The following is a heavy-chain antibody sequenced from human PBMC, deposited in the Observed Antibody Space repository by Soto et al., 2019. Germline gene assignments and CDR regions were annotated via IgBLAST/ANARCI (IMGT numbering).Heavy chain of an antibody. CDR2: IYYSGST. CDR1: GGSISSHY. D-gene: IGHD5-12*01. CDR3: ARLDGYDPYFDY. J-gene: IGHJ4*02. V-gene: IGHV4-59*08. Sequence: QVQLQGSGPGLVKPSETLSLTCTVSGGSISSHYWCWLRQPPGQGLEWIGYIYYSGSTNHNPSLNSRATISLDASKSQFSPRLSSATAADTAVYFCARLDGYDPYFDYWGQGALVTVSS.